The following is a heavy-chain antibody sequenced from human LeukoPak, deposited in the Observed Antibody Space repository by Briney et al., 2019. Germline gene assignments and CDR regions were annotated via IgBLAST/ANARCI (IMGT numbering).Heavy chain of an antibody. Sequence: SETLSLTCAVYGGSFSGYYWSWIRQPPGKGLEWIGEINHSGSTNYNPSLKSRVTISVDTSKNQFSLKLSSVTAADTAVYYCARGGFYYDYVWGSYRHFDYWGQGTLVTVSS. J-gene: IGHJ4*02. CDR2: INHSGST. D-gene: IGHD3-16*02. CDR3: ARGGFYYDYVWGSYRHFDY. CDR1: GGSFSGYY. V-gene: IGHV4-34*01.